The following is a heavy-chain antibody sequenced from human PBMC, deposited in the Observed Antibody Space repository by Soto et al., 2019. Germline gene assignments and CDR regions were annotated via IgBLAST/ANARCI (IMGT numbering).Heavy chain of an antibody. CDR2: IIPILGTS. Sequence: QVQLVQSEAEVKKPGSSVKVSCKTSGGTFSSYAFSWVRQAPGQGLEWMGRIIPILGTSNYAQKFQGRVTITADESTSTAYMELSRLRSEDTAVYYCARDGAKGDIAGADYFDYWGQGTLVTVSS. J-gene: IGHJ4*02. D-gene: IGHD6-19*01. V-gene: IGHV1-69*18. CDR3: ARDGAKGDIAGADYFDY. CDR1: GGTFSSYA.